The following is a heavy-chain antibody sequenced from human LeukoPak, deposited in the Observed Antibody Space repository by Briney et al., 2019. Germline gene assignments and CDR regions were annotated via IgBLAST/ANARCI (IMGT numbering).Heavy chain of an antibody. D-gene: IGHD4-17*01. Sequence: GSLRLSCAASGFTFSSYSMNWVRQAPGKGLEWVSYISSSSSTIHYADSVKGRFTISRDNAKNSLYLQMNSLRAEDTAVYYCARAPSVTTYDYWGQGTLVTVSS. CDR2: ISSSSSTI. V-gene: IGHV3-48*01. J-gene: IGHJ4*02. CDR3: ARAPSVTTYDY. CDR1: GFTFSSYS.